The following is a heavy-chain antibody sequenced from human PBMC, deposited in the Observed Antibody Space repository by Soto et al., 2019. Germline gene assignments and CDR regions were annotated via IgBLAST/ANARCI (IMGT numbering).Heavy chain of an antibody. V-gene: IGHV4-34*01. CDR3: ARGAKDARIVVVVAAYFDY. J-gene: IGHJ4*02. CDR2: INHSGST. Sequence: QVQLQQWGAGLLKPSETLSLTCAVYGGSFSGYYWSWIRQPPGKGLEWIGEINHSGSTNYNPSLKGRVTMSVDTSKNQFSLKLSSVTAADTAVYYCARGAKDARIVVVVAAYFDYWGQGTLVTVSS. D-gene: IGHD2-15*01. CDR1: GGSFSGYY.